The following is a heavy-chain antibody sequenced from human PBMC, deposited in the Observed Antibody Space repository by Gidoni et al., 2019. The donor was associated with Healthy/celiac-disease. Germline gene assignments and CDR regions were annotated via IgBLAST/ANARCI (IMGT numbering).Heavy chain of an antibody. D-gene: IGHD3-3*01. CDR3: ARDVLITIFGAGWYFDL. J-gene: IGHJ2*01. V-gene: IGHV3-48*03. CDR1: GFTFGSYE. CDR2: ISSSGSTI. Sequence: EVQLVESGGGLVQPGGSLRLSCAASGFTFGSYEMNWVRQAPGKGLEWVSYISSSGSTIYYADSVKGRFTISRDNAKNSLYLQMNSLRAEDTAVYYCARDVLITIFGAGWYFDLWGRGTLVTVSS.